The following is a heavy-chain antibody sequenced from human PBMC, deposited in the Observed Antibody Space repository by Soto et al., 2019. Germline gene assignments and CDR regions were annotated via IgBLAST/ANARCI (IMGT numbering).Heavy chain of an antibody. J-gene: IGHJ4*02. CDR2: INPNSGGT. V-gene: IGHV1-2*02. CDR3: AREEYVWGSYRYRYFDY. CDR1: GCTFTGYY. D-gene: IGHD3-16*02. Sequence: ASVKVSCKASGCTFTGYYMHWVRQAPGQGLEWMGWINPNSGGTNYAQKFQGRVTMTRDTSISTAYMELSRLRSDDTAVYYCAREEYVWGSYRYRYFDYWGQGTLVTVSS.